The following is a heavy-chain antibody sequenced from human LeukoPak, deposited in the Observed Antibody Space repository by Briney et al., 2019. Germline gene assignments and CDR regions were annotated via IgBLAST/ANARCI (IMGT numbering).Heavy chain of an antibody. Sequence: GGSLRLSCAGSGFIFSTHWMIWVRQAPGKGLEWVANIKQDGSEKYYVDSVKGRFTISRDNTKRSMYLEMNSLRAEDTAVYYCVRYRDGEYDFWGQGTLVTVSS. CDR1: GFIFSTHW. J-gene: IGHJ4*02. V-gene: IGHV3-7*01. CDR2: IKQDGSEK. CDR3: VRYRDGEYDF. D-gene: IGHD4-17*01.